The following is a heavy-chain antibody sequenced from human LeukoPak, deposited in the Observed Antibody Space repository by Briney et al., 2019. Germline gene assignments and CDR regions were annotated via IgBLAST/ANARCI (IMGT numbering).Heavy chain of an antibody. CDR3: ARLRGYSYGYADY. J-gene: IGHJ4*02. CDR1: GFTFSSYA. V-gene: IGHV3-30-3*01. D-gene: IGHD5-18*01. CDR2: ISYDGSNK. Sequence: GGSLRLSCAASGFTFSSYAMHWVRQAPGKGLEWVAVISYDGSNKYYADSVKGRFTISRDNSKNTLYLQMNSLRAEDTAVYYCARLRGYSYGYADYWGQGTLVTVSS.